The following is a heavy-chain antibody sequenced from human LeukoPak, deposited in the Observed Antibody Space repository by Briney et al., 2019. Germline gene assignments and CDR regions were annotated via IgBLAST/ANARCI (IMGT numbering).Heavy chain of an antibody. J-gene: IGHJ5*02. Sequence: PGGSLRLSCAASGFTFSKSWMTWVRQAPGKGLEWVANIRQDGSEKYYVDSVKGRFTISRDNDKNSLYLQMNSLRAEDTAVYYCARFETSWIPTKYDFWSGPPQNWFDPWGQGTLVTVSS. CDR2: IRQDGSEK. V-gene: IGHV3-7*05. D-gene: IGHD3-3*01. CDR1: GFTFSKSW. CDR3: ARFETSWIPTKYDFWSGPPQNWFDP.